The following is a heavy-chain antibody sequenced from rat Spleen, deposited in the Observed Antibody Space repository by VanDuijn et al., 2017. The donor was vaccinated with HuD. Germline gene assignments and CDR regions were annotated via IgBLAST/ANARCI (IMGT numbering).Heavy chain of an antibody. CDR2: ITNTGGKN. Sequence: EVQLMESGGGLVQPGRSLKLSCITSGFTFNNFWMTWIRQAPGKGLEWVASITNTGGKNYYPDSVKGRFTISRDNAKSTLYLQMDSLRSEDTAPYYCTTMGNYFNYWGQGVMVTVSS. CDR1: GFTFNNFW. CDR3: TTMGNYFNY. V-gene: IGHV5-31*01. D-gene: IGHD1-7*01. J-gene: IGHJ2*01.